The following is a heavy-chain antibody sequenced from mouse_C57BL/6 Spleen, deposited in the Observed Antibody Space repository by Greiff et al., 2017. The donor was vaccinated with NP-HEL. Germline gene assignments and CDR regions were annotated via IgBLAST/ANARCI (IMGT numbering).Heavy chain of an antibody. CDR2: IYPGSGST. V-gene: IGHV1-55*01. CDR3: ARSRGYYDTSGFAY. J-gene: IGHJ3*01. CDR1: GYTFTSYW. Sequence: QVQLQQPGAELVKPGASVKMSCKASGYTFTSYWITWVKQRPGQGLEWIGDIYPGSGSTNYNEKFKSKATLTVDTSSSTAYMQLSSLTSEDSAVYYCARSRGYYDTSGFAYWGQGTLVTVSA. D-gene: IGHD2-3*01.